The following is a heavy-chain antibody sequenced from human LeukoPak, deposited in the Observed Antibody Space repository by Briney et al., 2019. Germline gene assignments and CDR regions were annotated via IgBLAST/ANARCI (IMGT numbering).Heavy chain of an antibody. CDR1: GFILSSYF. D-gene: IGHD1-1*01. Sequence: GGSLRLSCAASGFILSSYFMNWVRQAPGKGMEWVSVISGSGVSTYYADSVKGRFTISRDNSKNMLYLQMNSLRAEDTAVYYCARVTGTVDYWGQGTLVTVSS. V-gene: IGHV3-23*01. CDR2: ISGSGVST. CDR3: ARVTGTVDY. J-gene: IGHJ4*02.